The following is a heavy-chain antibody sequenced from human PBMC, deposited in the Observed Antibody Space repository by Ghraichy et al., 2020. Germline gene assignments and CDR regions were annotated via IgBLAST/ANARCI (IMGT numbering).Heavy chain of an antibody. J-gene: IGHJ6*02. CDR3: ARDRGLGYQLLGGRMDV. CDR1: GGSISSSSYY. V-gene: IGHV4-39*07. D-gene: IGHD2-2*01. CDR2: IYYSGST. Sequence: SETLSLTCTVSGGSISSSSYYWGWIRQPPGKGLEWIGSIYYSGSTYYNPSLKSRVTISVDTSKNQFSLKLSSVTAADTAVYYCARDRGLGYQLLGGRMDVWGQGTTVTVSS.